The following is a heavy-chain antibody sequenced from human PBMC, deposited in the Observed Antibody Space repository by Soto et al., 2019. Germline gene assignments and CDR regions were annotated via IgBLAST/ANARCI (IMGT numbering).Heavy chain of an antibody. J-gene: IGHJ5*02. CDR2: IYHGGST. Sequence: SETLSLTCAVSGYSISSGYYWGWLRQPPGKGLEWMGSIYHGGSTYYNPSLNSRVTLSIDMTNNHVSLILNSVTAADTAVYYCARVGPWVPYYYDSSPYTFENWFDPWGQGTLVTVSS. V-gene: IGHV4-38-2*01. D-gene: IGHD3-22*01. CDR1: GYSISSGYY. CDR3: ARVGPWVPYYYDSSPYTFENWFDP.